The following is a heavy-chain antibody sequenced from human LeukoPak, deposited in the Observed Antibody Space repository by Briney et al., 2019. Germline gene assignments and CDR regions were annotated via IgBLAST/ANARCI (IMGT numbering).Heavy chain of an antibody. CDR1: GYTFSTYY. CDR2: INPNSGGT. D-gene: IGHD6-6*01. V-gene: IGHV1-2*02. Sequence: ASVKVSCKASGYTFSTYYMHWVRQAPGQGLEWMGWINPNSGGTNYAQKFQGRVTMTRDTSISTAYMELSRLRSDDTAVYYCARDYGSLKAYDYWGQGTLVTVSS. CDR3: ARDYGSLKAYDY. J-gene: IGHJ4*02.